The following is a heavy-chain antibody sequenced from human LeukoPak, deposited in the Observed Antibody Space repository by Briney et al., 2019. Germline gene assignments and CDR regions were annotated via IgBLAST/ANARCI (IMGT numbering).Heavy chain of an antibody. J-gene: IGHJ3*02. Sequence: GESLKISCKGSGYSFTSYWIGWVRQMPGKGLEWMGIIYSGDSDTRYSPSFQGQVTISADKSISTAYLQWSSLKASDTAMYYCARQASRGATTAGDAFDIWGQGTMVTVSS. V-gene: IGHV5-51*01. D-gene: IGHD1-26*01. CDR2: IYSGDSDT. CDR1: GYSFTSYW. CDR3: ARQASRGATTAGDAFDI.